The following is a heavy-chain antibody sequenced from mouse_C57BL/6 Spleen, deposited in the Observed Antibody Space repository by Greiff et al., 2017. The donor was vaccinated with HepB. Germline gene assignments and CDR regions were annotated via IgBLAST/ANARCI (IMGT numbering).Heavy chain of an antibody. D-gene: IGHD2-3*01. CDR1: GYTFTSYW. Sequence: QLQQPGAELVKPGASVKMSCKASGYTFTSYWITWVKQRPGQGLEWIGDIYPGSGSTNYNEKFKSKATLTVDTSSSTAYMQLSSLTSEDSAVYYCARKGDGYYYFDYWGQGTTLTVSS. V-gene: IGHV1-55*01. CDR2: IYPGSGST. J-gene: IGHJ2*01. CDR3: ARKGDGYYYFDY.